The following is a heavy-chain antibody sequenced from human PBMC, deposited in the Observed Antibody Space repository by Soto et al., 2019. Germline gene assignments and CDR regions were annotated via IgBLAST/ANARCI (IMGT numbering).Heavy chain of an antibody. CDR2: IKPDGSEK. CDR1: GFTFTDHW. D-gene: IGHD3-3*01. V-gene: IGHV3-7*05. J-gene: IGHJ3*01. CDR3: VRIRGGGAYDL. Sequence: EVQLVESGGGLVQPGGSLRLSCVASGFTFTDHWMTWVRQAPGRRPEWVANIKPDGSEKYYMDSVRGRFAISRDNAKNSLYLLMNSLGPEDTAMFYCVRIRGGGAYDLWGQGTMVTVS.